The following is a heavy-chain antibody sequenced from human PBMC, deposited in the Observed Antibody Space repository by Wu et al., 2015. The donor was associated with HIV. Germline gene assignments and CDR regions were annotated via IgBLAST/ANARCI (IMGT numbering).Heavy chain of an antibody. CDR1: GGTFSNYA. Sequence: QVHLVQSGAEVKKPGSSVKVSCRASGGTFSNYAINWVRQAPGQGLEWMGRVIPLFDAVYYAQKFQGRVTITADESTNTAYMELSSLRSDDTAVYYCARSVGIAAATPHSNYWYFDLWGRGTLVTVSS. D-gene: IGHD6-13*01. CDR2: VIPLFDAV. V-gene: IGHV1-69*18. CDR3: ARSVGIAAATPHSNYWYFDL. J-gene: IGHJ2*01.